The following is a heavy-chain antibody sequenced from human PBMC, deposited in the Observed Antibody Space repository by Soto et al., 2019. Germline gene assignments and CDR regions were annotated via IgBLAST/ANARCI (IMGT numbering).Heavy chain of an antibody. Sequence: QVQLVQSGAEVKKPGSSVKVSCKASGGTFSSYTVSWLRQAPGQGLEWMGRIIPILGIANYAQKFQGRVTITADKSTGTAYMGLSSLRFEDTAVYYCANPPRYWGQGTLVTVSS. CDR3: ANPPRY. CDR1: GGTFSSYT. CDR2: IIPILGIA. V-gene: IGHV1-69*02. J-gene: IGHJ4*02.